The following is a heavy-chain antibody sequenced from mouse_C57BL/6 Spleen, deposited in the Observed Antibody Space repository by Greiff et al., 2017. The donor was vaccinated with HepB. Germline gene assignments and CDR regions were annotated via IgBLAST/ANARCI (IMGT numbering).Heavy chain of an antibody. J-gene: IGHJ4*01. CDR1: GFTFSDYG. V-gene: IGHV5-17*01. D-gene: IGHD1-1*01. CDR3: ARAIYYGTSYAMDY. Sequence: DVMLVESGGGLVKPAGSLKLSCAASGFTFSDYGMHWVRQAPEKGLEWVAYISSGSSTIYYADTVKGRFTISRDNAKNTLFLQMTSLRSEDTAMYYCARAIYYGTSYAMDYWGQGTSVTVSS. CDR2: ISSGSSTI.